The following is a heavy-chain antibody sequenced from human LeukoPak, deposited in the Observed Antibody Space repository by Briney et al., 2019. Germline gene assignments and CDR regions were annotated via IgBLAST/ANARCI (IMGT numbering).Heavy chain of an antibody. V-gene: IGHV1-69*04. CDR2: IIPILGIA. D-gene: IGHD4-17*01. CDR1: GGTFSSYA. Sequence: SVKVSCKASGGTFSSYAISWVRQAPGQGLEWMGRIIPILGIANYAQKFQGRVTITADKSTSTAYMELSSLRSEDTAVYYCARVTVTTGVNIWGQGTLVTVSS. J-gene: IGHJ4*02. CDR3: ARVTVTTGVNI.